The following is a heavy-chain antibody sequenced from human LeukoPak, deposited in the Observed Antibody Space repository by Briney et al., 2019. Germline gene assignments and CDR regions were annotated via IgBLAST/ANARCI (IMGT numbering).Heavy chain of an antibody. CDR2: IYSGGST. D-gene: IGHD6-13*01. Sequence: GGSLRLSCAASGFTVSSNYMSWVRQAPGKGLEWVSVIYSGGSTYYADSVKGRFTISRDNSKNTLYLQMNSLRAEDTAVYYCARDTSAAEGSGWGQGTLVTVSS. J-gene: IGHJ4*02. CDR1: GFTVSSNY. V-gene: IGHV3-66*01. CDR3: ARDTSAAEGSG.